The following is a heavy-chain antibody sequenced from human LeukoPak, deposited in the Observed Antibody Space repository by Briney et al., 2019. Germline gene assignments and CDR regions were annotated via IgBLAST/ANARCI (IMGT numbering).Heavy chain of an antibody. CDR2: INPDSDVT. V-gene: IGHV1-2*02. CDR3: ARDARGSYYMDV. J-gene: IGHJ6*03. Sequence: ASGKVSCKASGYTFTGYYMHWVRQAPGQGHEWMGWINPDSDVTSYAQKFQGRVTLTRDTSISTAYMELSRLTSDDTAVYYCARDARGSYYMDVWGKGSTVTVSS. D-gene: IGHD2-15*01. CDR1: GYTFTGYY.